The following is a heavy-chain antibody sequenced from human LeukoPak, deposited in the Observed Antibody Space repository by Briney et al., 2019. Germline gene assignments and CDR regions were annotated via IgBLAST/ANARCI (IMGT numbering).Heavy chain of an antibody. CDR1: GYTFTSYD. Sequence: GSVTVSCKASGYTFTSYDINWVRQAAGQGLEWMGWMNPNSGNTGYAQKFQGRVTMTRNTSISTAYMELSSLRSEDTAVYYCARGPEAVGWLYPYYYYGMDVWGQGTTVTVSS. V-gene: IGHV1-8*01. J-gene: IGHJ6*02. CDR2: MNPNSGNT. D-gene: IGHD3-16*02. CDR3: ARGPEAVGWLYPYYYYGMDV.